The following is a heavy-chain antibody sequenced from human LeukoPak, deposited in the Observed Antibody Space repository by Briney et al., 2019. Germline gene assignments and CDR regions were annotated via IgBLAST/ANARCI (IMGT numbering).Heavy chain of an antibody. CDR1: GGSISSSSYY. J-gene: IGHJ5*02. V-gene: IGHV4-39*07. CDR3: ARDGSGGSGGWFDP. CDR2: IYYSGST. D-gene: IGHD3-10*01. Sequence: SETLSLTCTVSGGSISSSSYYWGWIRQPPGKGLEWIGSIYYSGSTYYNPSLKSRVTISVDTSKNQFSLKLSSVTAADTAVYYCARDGSGGSGGWFDPWGQGTLVTVSS.